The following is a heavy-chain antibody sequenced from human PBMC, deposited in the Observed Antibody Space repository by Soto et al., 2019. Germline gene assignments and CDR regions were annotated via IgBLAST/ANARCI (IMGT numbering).Heavy chain of an antibody. Sequence: TSETLSLTCTVSGGSISSYYWSWIRQPPGKGLEWIGYIYYSGSTNYNPSLKSRVTISVDTSKNQFSLKLSSVTAADTAVYYCARHFADIVVVPAAYNWFDPWGQGTLVTVSS. D-gene: IGHD2-2*01. CDR3: ARHFADIVVVPAAYNWFDP. V-gene: IGHV4-59*08. CDR2: IYYSGST. J-gene: IGHJ5*02. CDR1: GGSISSYY.